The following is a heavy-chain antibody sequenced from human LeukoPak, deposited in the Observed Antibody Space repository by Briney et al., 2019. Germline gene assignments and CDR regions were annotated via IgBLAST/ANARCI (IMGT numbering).Heavy chain of an antibody. CDR1: GGSISSSSYY. Sequence: SETLSLTCTVSGGSISSSSYYWGWIRQPPGKGLEWIGSIYYSGSTYYNPSLKSRVTISVDTSKNQFSLKLSSVTAADTAVYYCASGPVYYDSSGTDYWGQGTLVTVSS. CDR2: IYYSGST. CDR3: ASGPVYYDSSGTDY. D-gene: IGHD3-22*01. V-gene: IGHV4-39*01. J-gene: IGHJ4*02.